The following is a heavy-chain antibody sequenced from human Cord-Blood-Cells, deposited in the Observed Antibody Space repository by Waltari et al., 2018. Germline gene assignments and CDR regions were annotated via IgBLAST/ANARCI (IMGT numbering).Heavy chain of an antibody. CDR1: GDSVSSNSAA. V-gene: IGHV6-1*01. J-gene: IGHJ1*01. D-gene: IGHD6-6*01. Sequence: VQLQQSGPGLVKPSQTISLTCAISGDSVSSNSAAWNWNRQTPSRGLEWLGRTDYVAKGYNEYTISVISRITINPYTSKNQFSRQLNSVTHEDTVVYYCARVSSSSGYVQHWGQGTLVTVSS. CDR2: TDYVAKGYN. CDR3: ARVSSSSGYVQH.